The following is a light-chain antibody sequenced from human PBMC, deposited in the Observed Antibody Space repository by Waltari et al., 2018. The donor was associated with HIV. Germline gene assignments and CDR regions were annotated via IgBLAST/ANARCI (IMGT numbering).Light chain of an antibody. CDR2: GAS. CDR1: QSVASKY. Sequence: EIVLTQPPGTLSLSPGERATLSCRASQSVASKYFAWYQQKPGQAPRVVIFGASSRATGIPDRFSGSGSGTDFTLTISRLEPEDFAVYYCQQHGTSPRTFGQGTKVEIK. J-gene: IGKJ1*01. V-gene: IGKV3-20*01. CDR3: QQHGTSPRT.